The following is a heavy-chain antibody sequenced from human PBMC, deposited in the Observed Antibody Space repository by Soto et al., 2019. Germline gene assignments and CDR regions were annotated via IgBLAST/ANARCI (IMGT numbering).Heavy chain of an antibody. CDR3: AKGTYYYGSAPYYFDY. CDR2: IKSNTDGGTT. J-gene: IGHJ4*02. V-gene: IGHV3-15*01. CDR1: GFTFSNAW. Sequence: GGSLRLSCAASGFTFSNAWMSWVRQAPGKGLEWVGRIKSNTDGGTTDYAAPVKGRFTISRDDSKNTLYLQMNSLRAEDTAVYYCAKGTYYYGSAPYYFDYWGQGTLVTVSS. D-gene: IGHD3-10*01.